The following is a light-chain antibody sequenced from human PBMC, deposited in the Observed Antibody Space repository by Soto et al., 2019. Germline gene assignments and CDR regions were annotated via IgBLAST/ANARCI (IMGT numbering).Light chain of an antibody. CDR2: DVS. CDR3: CSYTSSSLYV. Sequence: QSALTQPASVSGSPGQSITISCTGTSSDVGGYNYVSWYQQHPGKAPKLMIYDVSNRPSGVANRFSGSKSGNTASLTISGLQEEDEDDYYCCSYTSSSLYVFGTGTKVTVL. J-gene: IGLJ1*01. V-gene: IGLV2-14*01. CDR1: SSDVGGYNY.